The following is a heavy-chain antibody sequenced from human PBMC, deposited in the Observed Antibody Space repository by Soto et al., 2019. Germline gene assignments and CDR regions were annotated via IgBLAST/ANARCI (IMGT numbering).Heavy chain of an antibody. CDR2: INPNSGGT. J-gene: IGHJ3*02. Sequence: ASVKVSCKASGYTFTGYYMHWVRQAPGQGLEWMGWINPNSGGTNYAQKFQGRVTMNRDTSISTAYMELSRLRSDDTAVYYCARGITMIVVVTSLLEGDAFDIWGQGTMVTVSS. V-gene: IGHV1-2*02. D-gene: IGHD3-22*01. CDR1: GYTFTGYY. CDR3: ARGITMIVVVTSLLEGDAFDI.